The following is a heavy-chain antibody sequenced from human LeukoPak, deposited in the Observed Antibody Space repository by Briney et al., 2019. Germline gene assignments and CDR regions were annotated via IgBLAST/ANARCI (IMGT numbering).Heavy chain of an antibody. D-gene: IGHD2-2*02. CDR2: MNPNSGNT. J-gene: IGHJ1*01. Sequence: ASVKVSCKASGYTFTSYDINWVRQATGQGLEWMGWMNPNSGNTGYAQKFQGRVTMTRNTSISTAYMELSSLRPEDMALYFCVKAAYCGSTSCYRYFHHWGQGTLVTVSS. CDR1: GYTFTSYD. CDR3: VKAAYCGSTSCYRYFHH. V-gene: IGHV1-8*01.